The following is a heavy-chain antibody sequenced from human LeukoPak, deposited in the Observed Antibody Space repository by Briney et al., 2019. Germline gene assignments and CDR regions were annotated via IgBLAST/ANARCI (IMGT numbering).Heavy chain of an antibody. CDR2: IYSGGST. CDR1: GFTFSSYS. Sequence: PGGSLRLSCAASGFTFSSYSMNWVRQAPGKGLEWVSVIYSGGSTYYADSVKGRFTISRDNSKNTLYLQMNSLRAEGTAVYYCARGRYSSGDYFDYWGQGTLVTVSS. V-gene: IGHV3-53*01. J-gene: IGHJ4*02. D-gene: IGHD6-19*01. CDR3: ARGRYSSGDYFDY.